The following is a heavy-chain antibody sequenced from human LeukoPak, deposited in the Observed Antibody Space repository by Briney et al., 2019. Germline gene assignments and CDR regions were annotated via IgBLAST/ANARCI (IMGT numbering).Heavy chain of an antibody. Sequence: AGGSLGLSCAASGFTFSSYSMNWVRQAPGKGLEWVSSISSSSSYIYYADSVKGRFTISRDNAKNSLYLQMNSLRAEDTAVYYCARSSPIMTPKAYYFDYWGQGTLVTVSS. CDR1: GFTFSSYS. CDR2: ISSSSSYI. D-gene: IGHD2-15*01. CDR3: ARSSPIMTPKAYYFDY. J-gene: IGHJ4*02. V-gene: IGHV3-21*01.